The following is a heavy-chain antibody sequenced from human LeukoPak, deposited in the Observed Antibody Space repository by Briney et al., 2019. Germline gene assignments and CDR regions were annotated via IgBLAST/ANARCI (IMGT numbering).Heavy chain of an antibody. CDR1: GGSISSYY. D-gene: IGHD1-26*01. V-gene: IGHV4-59*01. CDR2: IYYSGST. CDR3: ARGVNSGYFDY. J-gene: IGHJ4*02. Sequence: SETLSLTCTVSGGSISSYYWTWLRQPPGKGLEWIGYIYYSGSTNYNPSLKSRVTISVDTSKNQFSLKLASVTAADTAVYYCARGVNSGYFDYCGQGTLSPSPQ.